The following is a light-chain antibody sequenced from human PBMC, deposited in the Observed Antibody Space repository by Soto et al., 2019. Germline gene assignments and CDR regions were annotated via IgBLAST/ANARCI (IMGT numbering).Light chain of an antibody. V-gene: IGLV2-14*01. CDR2: DVN. CDR3: SSYTTSSTLL. CDR1: SSDVGAYNY. J-gene: IGLJ2*01. Sequence: QSALTQPASVSMSPGQSITISCTGTSSDVGAYNYVSWYQQHPGKAPKLMIYDVNNRPSGVSNRFSGSKSGNTASLTISGLQTEDEADYYCSSYTTSSTLLFGGGTKVTVL.